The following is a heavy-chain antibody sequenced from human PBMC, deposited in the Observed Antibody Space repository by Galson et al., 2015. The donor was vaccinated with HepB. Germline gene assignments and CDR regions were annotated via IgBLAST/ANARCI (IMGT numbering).Heavy chain of an antibody. J-gene: IGHJ4*02. CDR2: ISGSGGST. CDR1: GFTFSSYA. D-gene: IGHD2-2*02. Sequence: SLRLSCAASGFTFSSYAMSWVRQAPGKGLEWVSAISGSGGSTYYADSVKGRFTISRDNSKNTLYLQMNSLRAEDTAVYYCAKDMGQPYCSSTSCYTGSGYNYDYWGQGTLVTVSS. V-gene: IGHV3-23*01. CDR3: AKDMGQPYCSSTSCYTGSGYNYDY.